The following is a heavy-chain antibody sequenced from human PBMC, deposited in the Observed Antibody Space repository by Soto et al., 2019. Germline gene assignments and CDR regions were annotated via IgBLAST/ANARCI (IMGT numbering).Heavy chain of an antibody. Sequence: SVKVACNPSGYNLAAYYTHRVRHAPGLGLESVGSMDPITGGTDYEERLRDRFTMTRDTSINTAYIELRRMRSDDTAIYFCARGRDAASQFYSPHGMDVWGQDTTVTVSS. V-gene: IGHV1-2*02. CDR3: ARGRDAASQFYSPHGMDV. CDR1: GYNLAAYY. J-gene: IGHJ6*02. CDR2: MDPITGGT. D-gene: IGHD2-15*01.